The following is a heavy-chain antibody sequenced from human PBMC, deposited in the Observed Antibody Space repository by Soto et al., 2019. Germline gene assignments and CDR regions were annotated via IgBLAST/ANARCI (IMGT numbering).Heavy chain of an antibody. J-gene: IGHJ4*02. CDR1: GKTLSEIS. CDR2: FDPEDGET. CDR3: ATDASGAVAVDFDY. D-gene: IGHD6-19*01. Sequence: ASVKVSCKVSGKTLSEISIHWVRQAPGKGLEWIGGFDPEDGETFYAQNFQGRVTMTEDTSTDVAYMELSSLRSEDTAVYYCATDASGAVAVDFDYWGQGTLVTVSS. V-gene: IGHV1-24*01.